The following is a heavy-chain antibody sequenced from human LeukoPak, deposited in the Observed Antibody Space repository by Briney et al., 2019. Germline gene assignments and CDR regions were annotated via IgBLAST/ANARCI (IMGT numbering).Heavy chain of an antibody. D-gene: IGHD3-9*01. CDR3: AKGGGYYDILTGYYKYNPYFDY. V-gene: IGHV3-21*04. CDR1: GFTFSSYN. J-gene: IGHJ4*02. CDR2: ITSGSSYI. Sequence: GGSLRLSCAASGFTFSSYNMNWVRQAPGQGLEWVSSITSGSSYIYYADSVKGRFTISRDNSKNTLYLQMNSLRAEDTAVYYYAKGGGYYDILTGYYKYNPYFDYWGQGTLVTVSS.